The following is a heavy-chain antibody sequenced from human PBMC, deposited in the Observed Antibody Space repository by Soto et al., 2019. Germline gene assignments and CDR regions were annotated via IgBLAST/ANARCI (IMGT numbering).Heavy chain of an antibody. D-gene: IGHD6-13*01. CDR3: ARAGYSTPYYFDS. Sequence: QVQLVESGGGVVQPGRSLRLSCAASGFTFSSYAMHWVRQAPGKGLEWVAVISYDGSNKYYADSVKGRFTISRDNSKNTLYLQMNSLRAEDTAVYYCARAGYSTPYYFDSWGQGTLVTVSS. V-gene: IGHV3-30-3*01. CDR1: GFTFSSYA. J-gene: IGHJ4*02. CDR2: ISYDGSNK.